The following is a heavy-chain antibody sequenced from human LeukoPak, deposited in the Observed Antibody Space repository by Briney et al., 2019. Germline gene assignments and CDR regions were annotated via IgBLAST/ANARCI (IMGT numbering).Heavy chain of an antibody. CDR2: ISAYNGNT. J-gene: IGHJ6*03. Sequence: GASVKVSCKASGYTFTSHGINWVRQAPGQGLEWMGWISAYNGNTNYAQKLQGRVTMTTDTSTTTAYMELRSLRSDDTAVYYCARLTEKGPGTFNYFYYYYLDVWGKGTTVTVSS. CDR1: GYTFTSHG. D-gene: IGHD3-10*01. V-gene: IGHV1-18*01. CDR3: ARLTEKGPGTFNYFYYYYLDV.